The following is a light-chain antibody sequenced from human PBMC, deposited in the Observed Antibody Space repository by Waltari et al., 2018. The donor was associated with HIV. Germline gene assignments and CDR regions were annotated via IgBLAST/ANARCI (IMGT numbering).Light chain of an antibody. V-gene: IGLV3-25*03. CDR2: HDT. CDR3: QSADSSGTYV. J-gene: IGLJ1*01. Sequence: SYELIQPPSVSVSPGQTARITCSGDLLAQQYGYWYQQMPGLAPVLLIYHDTERPSGVPERFSGSRSGTTFTLTSSGVQAEDEADYYCQSADSSGTYVFGTGTKVTVL. CDR1: LLAQQY.